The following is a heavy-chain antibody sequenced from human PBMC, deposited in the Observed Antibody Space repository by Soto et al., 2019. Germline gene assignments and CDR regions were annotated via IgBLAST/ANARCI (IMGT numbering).Heavy chain of an antibody. J-gene: IGHJ5*02. CDR1: GFTFSSYS. Sequence: EVQLVESGGGLVKPGGSLRLSCAASGFTFSSYSMNWVRQAPGKGLEWVSSISSSSSYIYYADSEKGRFTISRDNAKKSLNLQMNSLIAEDTAVYYCARVLLWFGELSNWFDPWGQGTLVTVSS. D-gene: IGHD3-10*01. CDR2: ISSSSSYI. V-gene: IGHV3-21*01. CDR3: ARVLLWFGELSNWFDP.